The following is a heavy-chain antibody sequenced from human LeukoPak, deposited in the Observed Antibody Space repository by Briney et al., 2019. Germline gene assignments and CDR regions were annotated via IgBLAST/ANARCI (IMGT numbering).Heavy chain of an antibody. Sequence: PSETLSLTCTVSGYSISSGYYWGWIRQPPGKGLEWIGYIYYSGSTNYNPSLKSRVTISVDTSKNQFSLKLSSVTAADTAVYYCARDLYYGSGDSGFDYWGQGTLVTVSS. V-gene: IGHV4-61*01. CDR1: GYSISSGYY. D-gene: IGHD3-10*01. CDR3: ARDLYYGSGDSGFDY. CDR2: IYYSGST. J-gene: IGHJ4*02.